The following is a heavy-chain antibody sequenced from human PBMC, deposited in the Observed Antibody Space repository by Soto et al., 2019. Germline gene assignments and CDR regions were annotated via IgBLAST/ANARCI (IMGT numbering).Heavy chain of an antibody. D-gene: IGHD5-12*01. Sequence: QVQLQESGPGLVKPPQTLSLTCTVSGGSISSGGYYWSWIRQHPGKGLEWIGYIYYSGSTYYKPSLKSRVTISVDTSKNQFPLKLSSVTAADTAVYYCARGGGYNTAFDYWGQGTLVTVSS. CDR1: GGSISSGGYY. CDR3: ARGGGYNTAFDY. J-gene: IGHJ4*02. V-gene: IGHV4-31*03. CDR2: IYYSGST.